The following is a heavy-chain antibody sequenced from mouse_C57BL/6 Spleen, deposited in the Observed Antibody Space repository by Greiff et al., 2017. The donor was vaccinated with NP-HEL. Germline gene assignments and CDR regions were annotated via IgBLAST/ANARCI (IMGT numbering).Heavy chain of an antibody. CDR1: GFTFSDYG. CDR3: ARPFYDCDEGFAY. V-gene: IGHV5-17*01. CDR2: ISSGSSTI. J-gene: IGHJ3*01. Sequence: EVHLVESGGGLVKPGGSLKLSCAASGFTFSDYGMHWVRQAPEKGLEWVAYISSGSSTIYYADTVQGRFTISRDNAKNTLFLQMTSLRSEDTAMYYCARPFYDCDEGFAYWGQGTLVTVSA. D-gene: IGHD2-4*01.